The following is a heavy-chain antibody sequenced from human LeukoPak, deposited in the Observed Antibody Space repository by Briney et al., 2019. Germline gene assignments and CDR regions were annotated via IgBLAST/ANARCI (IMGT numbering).Heavy chain of an antibody. CDR1: GGSISSSNW. D-gene: IGHD5-18*01. V-gene: IGHV4-4*02. Sequence: KSSETLSLTCAVSGGSISSSNWWSWVRQPPGKGLEWIGEIYHSGSTNYNPSLKSRVTISVDKSKNQFSLKLSSVTAADTAVYYCARVRGYSYGFIPDYWGQGTLVTVSS. CDR3: ARVRGYSYGFIPDY. J-gene: IGHJ4*02. CDR2: IYHSGST.